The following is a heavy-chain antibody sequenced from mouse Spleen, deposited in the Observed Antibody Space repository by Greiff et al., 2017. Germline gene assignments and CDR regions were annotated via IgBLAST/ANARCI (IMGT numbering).Heavy chain of an antibody. J-gene: IGHJ2*01. CDR1: GYAFSSYW. CDR3: ARFVYGFDY. CDR2: IYPGDGDT. V-gene: IGHV1-80*01. D-gene: IGHD1-1*02. Sequence: QVQLQQSGAELVKPGASVKISCKASGYAFSSYWINWVKQRPGKGLEWIGQIYPGDGDTNYNGKFKGKATLTADKSSSTAYMRLSSLTSEDSAVYFCARFVYGFDYWGQGTTLSVSS.